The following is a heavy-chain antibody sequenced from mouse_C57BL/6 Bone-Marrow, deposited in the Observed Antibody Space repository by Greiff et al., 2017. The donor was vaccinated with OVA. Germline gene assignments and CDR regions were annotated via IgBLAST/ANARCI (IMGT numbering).Heavy chain of an antibody. D-gene: IGHD4-1*01. CDR2: IDPETGGT. V-gene: IGHV1-15*01. Sequence: QVQLQQSGAELVRPGASVTLSCKASGYTFTDYEMYWVKQTPVHGLEWIGAIDPETGGTAYNQKFKGKAILTADKSSSTAYMELRSLTSEDSAVYYCTTGTGGYWGQGTTLTVSS. J-gene: IGHJ2*01. CDR1: GYTFTDYE. CDR3: TTGTGGY.